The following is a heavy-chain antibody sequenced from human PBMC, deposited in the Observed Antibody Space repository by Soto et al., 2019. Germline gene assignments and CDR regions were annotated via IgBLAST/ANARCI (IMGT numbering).Heavy chain of an antibody. J-gene: IGHJ3*02. V-gene: IGHV3-23*01. CDR2: IRSSGNRT. CDR3: ARFGSGSDAFDI. Sequence: EVQLLESGGGLVQPGGSLRLSCAASGFTFSSYAMNWVRQAPGKGLEWVSGIRSSGNRTDYADSAKGRFAISRDNSKYTLYLQMNSLRAEDTAIYYCARFGSGSDAFDIWGQGTMFTVSS. D-gene: IGHD2-15*01. CDR1: GFTFSSYA.